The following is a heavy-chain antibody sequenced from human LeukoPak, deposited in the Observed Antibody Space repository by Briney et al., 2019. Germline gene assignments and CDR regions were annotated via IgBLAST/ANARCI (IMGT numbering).Heavy chain of an antibody. CDR3: TRNSGWYGLS. CDR1: GFTFSDYY. J-gene: IGHJ1*01. Sequence: GGSLRLSCAASGFTFSDYYMSWIRQAPGKGLEWVSSIDYDGGSGHYADSVKGRFTISRDNSNNTLFLHLNSLRGEDTAVYYCTRNSGWYGLSWGQGNLVTVSS. V-gene: IGHV3-11*01. D-gene: IGHD6-19*01. CDR2: IDYDGGSG.